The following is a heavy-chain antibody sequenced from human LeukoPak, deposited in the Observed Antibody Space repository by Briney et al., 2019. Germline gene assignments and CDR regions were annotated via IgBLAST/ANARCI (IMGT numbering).Heavy chain of an antibody. V-gene: IGHV4-59*02. CDR2: IYYSGST. J-gene: IGHJ4*02. CDR1: GVSVSSYY. CDR3: AGRRGFRGPFDY. Sequence: SETLSLTCTVSGVSVSSYYWSCIRQPPGKGLEWIGYIYYSGSTNYNPSLKSRVTMLVDTSKNQFSLKLSSVTAADTAVYYCAGRRGFRGPFDYWGQGTLVTVSS.